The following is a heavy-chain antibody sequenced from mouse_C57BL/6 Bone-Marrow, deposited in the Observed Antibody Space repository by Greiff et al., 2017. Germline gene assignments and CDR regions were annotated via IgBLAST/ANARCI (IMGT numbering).Heavy chain of an antibody. CDR2: ISSGGSYT. Sequence: EVKVVESGGDLVKPGGSLKLSCAASGFTFSSYGMSWVRQTPDKRLEWVATISSGGSYTYYPDSVKGRFTISRDNAKNTLYLQMSSLTSEYTAMYYCARHGYYDAMDYWGQGTSVTVSS. CDR3: ARHGYYDAMDY. V-gene: IGHV5-6*01. D-gene: IGHD2-2*01. CDR1: GFTFSSYG. J-gene: IGHJ4*01.